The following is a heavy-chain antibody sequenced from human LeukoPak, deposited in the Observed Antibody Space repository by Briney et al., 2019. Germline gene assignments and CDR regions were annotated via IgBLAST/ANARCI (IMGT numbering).Heavy chain of an antibody. J-gene: IGHJ5*02. V-gene: IGHV3-20*01. CDR2: INWNGGST. CDR1: GFTFDDYG. D-gene: IGHD1-26*01. CDR3: GRDPPPRFSYNSGVYVP. Sequence: GGSLRLSCAASGFTFDDYGMSWVRQAPGKGLEWVSGINWNGGSTGYADSVKGRFTISRDNAKNSLYLQMNSLRAEDTALYHWGRDPPPRFSYNSGVYVPGGRGTLVPVSS.